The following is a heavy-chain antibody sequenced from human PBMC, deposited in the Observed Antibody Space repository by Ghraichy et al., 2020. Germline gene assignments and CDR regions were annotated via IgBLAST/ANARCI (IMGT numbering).Heavy chain of an antibody. CDR1: GFSFTDYY. CDR2: ISHTAKTI. V-gene: IGHV3-11*01. CDR3: ARGKYYDILTGYPYFDS. Sequence: GESLNISCVASGFSFTDYYINWIRQSPGKGLEWVTYISHTAKTIYYAESVKGRFTISRDDARNSVFLQMSGLRAEDTAVYFCARGKYYDILTGYPYFDSWGQCILVTVSS. D-gene: IGHD3-9*01. J-gene: IGHJ4*02.